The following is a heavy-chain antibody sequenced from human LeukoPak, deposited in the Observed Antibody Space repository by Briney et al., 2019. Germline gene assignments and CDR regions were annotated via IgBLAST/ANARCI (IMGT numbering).Heavy chain of an antibody. Sequence: GGSLRLSCATSGFTFSTFWMHWVRQVPGKGQVWVSRIHSDGSTTNYADLAKGRFTISRDNAKNTLYLQMNSLRAEDTAVYYCARDRDSRGYSHFDYWGQGTLVTVSS. D-gene: IGHD3-22*01. V-gene: IGHV3-74*01. CDR3: ARDRDSRGYSHFDY. J-gene: IGHJ4*02. CDR1: GFTFSTFW. CDR2: IHSDGSTT.